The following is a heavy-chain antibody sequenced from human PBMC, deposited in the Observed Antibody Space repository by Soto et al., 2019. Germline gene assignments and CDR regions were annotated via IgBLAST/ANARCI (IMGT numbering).Heavy chain of an antibody. V-gene: IGHV4-31*03. J-gene: IGHJ6*02. CDR2: IYYSGST. CDR3: ARDLRYGDYESYGMDV. D-gene: IGHD4-17*01. CDR1: GGSISSGGYY. Sequence: SETLSLTCTVSGGSISSGGYYWCWFRQHPGKGLEWIGYIYYSGSTYYNPSLKSRVTISVDTSKNQFSLKLSSVTAADTAVYYCARDLRYGDYESYGMDVWGQGTTVTVSS.